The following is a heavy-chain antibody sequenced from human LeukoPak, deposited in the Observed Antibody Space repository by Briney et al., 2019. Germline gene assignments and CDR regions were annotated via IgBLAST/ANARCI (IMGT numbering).Heavy chain of an antibody. J-gene: IGHJ4*02. D-gene: IGHD1-14*01. CDR2: IKRDGSEK. CDR3: AKPTDY. CDR1: GFIFRTYW. Sequence: GGSLRLSCAASGFIFRTYWMTWVRQAPGKGLEWVAYIKRDGSEKYYVDSVKGRFTISRDNAKNSLYLQMNSLRAEDTAVYYCAKPTDYWGQGTLVTVSS. V-gene: IGHV3-7*01.